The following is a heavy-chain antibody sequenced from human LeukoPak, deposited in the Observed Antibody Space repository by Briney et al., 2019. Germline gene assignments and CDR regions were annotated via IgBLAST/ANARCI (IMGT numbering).Heavy chain of an antibody. CDR2: IYYSGST. CDR3: ARITGPYDAFDI. V-gene: IGHV4-30-4*01. CDR1: GGSISSGDYY. D-gene: IGHD1-20*01. J-gene: IGHJ3*02. Sequence: NLSLTCTVSGGSISSGDYYWSWIRQPPGKGLEWIGYIYYSGSTYYKSSLKSRVTISVDTSKNQFSLKLSSVTAADTAVYYCARITGPYDAFDIWGQGTMVTVSS.